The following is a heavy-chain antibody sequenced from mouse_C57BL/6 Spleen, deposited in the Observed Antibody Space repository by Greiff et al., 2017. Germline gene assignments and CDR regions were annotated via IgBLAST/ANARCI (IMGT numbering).Heavy chain of an antibody. CDR1: GYTFTEYS. V-gene: IGHV1-62-2*01. CDR2: FYPGSGSI. D-gene: IGHD2-10*02. J-gene: IGHJ2*01. Sequence: QVQLKQSGAELVKPGASVKLSCKASGYTFTEYSIHWVKQRSGQGLEWIGWFYPGSGSIKYNAKFKGKATLTADKSSSTVYMELSRLTSEDSAVYCCARHEEGGYEYYFDYWGQGTTLTVSS. CDR3: ARHEEGGYEYYFDY.